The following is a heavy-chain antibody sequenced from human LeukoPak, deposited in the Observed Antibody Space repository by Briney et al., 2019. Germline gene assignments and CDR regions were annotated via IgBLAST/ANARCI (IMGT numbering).Heavy chain of an antibody. D-gene: IGHD3-10*01. Sequence: ASVKVSCKASGYTFTSCYIHWLRQAPGQGLEWMGWINPNTGGTNYPQKFQGRVTMTTDTSVSTAHMALSGLIADDTAVFYCARDDGRSNYGAYDYWGQGTLVTVSS. CDR2: INPNTGGT. V-gene: IGHV1-2*02. CDR1: GYTFTSCY. J-gene: IGHJ4*02. CDR3: ARDDGRSNYGAYDY.